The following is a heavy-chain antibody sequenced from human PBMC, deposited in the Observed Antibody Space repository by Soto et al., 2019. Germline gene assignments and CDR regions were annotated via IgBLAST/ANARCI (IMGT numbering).Heavy chain of an antibody. V-gene: IGHV3-30*18. D-gene: IGHD3-16*01. CDR2: ISYDGSNK. J-gene: IGHJ4*02. CDR3: AKDSNWV. CDR1: GFTFSSYG. Sequence: QVQLVESGGGVVQPGRSLRLSCAASGFTFSSYGMHWVRQAPGKGLEWVAVISYDGSNKYYADSVKGRFTISRDNSMNTLYLQMNSLRAEDTAVYYCAKDSNWVWGQGTLVTVSS.